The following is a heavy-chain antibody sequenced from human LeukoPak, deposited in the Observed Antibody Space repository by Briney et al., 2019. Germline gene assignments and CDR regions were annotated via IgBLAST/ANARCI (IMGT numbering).Heavy chain of an antibody. CDR1: GFTFSSYA. CDR3: AKDGMGGGPRLDY. Sequence: SGGSLRLSCAASGFTFSSYAMSWVRQAPGKGLEWVSAISGSGGSTYYADSVKGRFTISRDNSKNTLYLRMNSLRAEDTAVHYCAKDGMGGGPRLDYWGQGTLVTVSS. CDR2: ISGSGGST. D-gene: IGHD2-15*01. J-gene: IGHJ4*02. V-gene: IGHV3-23*01.